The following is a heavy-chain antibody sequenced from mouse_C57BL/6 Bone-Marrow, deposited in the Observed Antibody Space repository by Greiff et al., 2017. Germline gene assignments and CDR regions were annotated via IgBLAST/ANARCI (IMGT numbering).Heavy chain of an antibody. CDR3: ARDWDYFDY. Sequence: QVQLPQPGAELVMPGASVKLSCKASGSTFTSYWMHWVKQRPGQGLEWIGEIDPSDSYTNYNQKFKGKATLTADKSSSTAYMQLSSLTSEDSAVYFCARDWDYFDYWGQGTTLTVSS. D-gene: IGHD4-1*01. CDR2: IDPSDSYT. CDR1: GSTFTSYW. J-gene: IGHJ2*01. V-gene: IGHV1-69*01.